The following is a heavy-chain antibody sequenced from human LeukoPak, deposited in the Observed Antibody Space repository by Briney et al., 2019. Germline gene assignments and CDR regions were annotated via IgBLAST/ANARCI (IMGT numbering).Heavy chain of an antibody. CDR3: ARTYYDFWSGYHTDLMNYYYYYYMDV. Sequence: GGSLRLSCAASGFTFSSYSMNWVRQAPGKGLEWVSYISSSSSTIYYADSVKGRFTISRDNAKNSLYLQMNSLRAEDTAVYYCARTYYDFWSGYHTDLMNYYYYYYMDVWGKGTTVTVSS. V-gene: IGHV3-48*01. CDR1: GFTFSSYS. CDR2: ISSSSSTI. D-gene: IGHD3-3*01. J-gene: IGHJ6*03.